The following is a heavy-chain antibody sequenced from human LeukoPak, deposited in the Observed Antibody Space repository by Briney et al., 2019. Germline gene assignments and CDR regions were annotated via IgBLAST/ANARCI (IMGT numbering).Heavy chain of an antibody. CDR1: GFTFSSYW. V-gene: IGHV3-7*03. CDR3: ARAPVVAAPEGADY. CDR2: IKQDGSEK. J-gene: IGHJ4*02. Sequence: PGGSLRLSCAASGFTFSSYWMSWVRQAPGKGLEWVANIKQDGSEKYYVDSVKGRFTISRDNAKNSLYLQMNSLRSDDTAVYYCARAPVVAAPEGADYWGQGTLVTVSS. D-gene: IGHD2-2*01.